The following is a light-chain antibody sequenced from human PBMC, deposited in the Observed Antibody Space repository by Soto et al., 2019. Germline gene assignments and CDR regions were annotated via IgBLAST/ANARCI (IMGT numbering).Light chain of an antibody. CDR1: QTISSW. CDR2: GAS. V-gene: IGKV1-12*01. CDR3: QQAYSFPIT. Sequence: DIQMTQSPSTLSGSVGDRVTITCRASQTISSWLAWYQQKPGRTPELLIHGASRLQSGVPARFSGSGSGTDFTLSINSLQPEDFATYYCQQAYSFPITFGQGTRLEIK. J-gene: IGKJ5*01.